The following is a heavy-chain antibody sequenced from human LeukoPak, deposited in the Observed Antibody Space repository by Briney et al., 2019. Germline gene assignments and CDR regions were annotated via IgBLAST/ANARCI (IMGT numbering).Heavy chain of an antibody. D-gene: IGHD3-22*01. J-gene: IGHJ4*02. Sequence: SETLSLTCTVSGGSISSYYWSWIRQHPGKGLEWIGYIYYSGSTYYNPSLKSRVTISVDTSKNQFSLKLSSVTAADTAVYYCARIVGESYYDSSGYYIDYWGQGTLVTVSS. CDR1: GGSISSYY. V-gene: IGHV4-59*06. CDR3: ARIVGESYYDSSGYYIDY. CDR2: IYYSGST.